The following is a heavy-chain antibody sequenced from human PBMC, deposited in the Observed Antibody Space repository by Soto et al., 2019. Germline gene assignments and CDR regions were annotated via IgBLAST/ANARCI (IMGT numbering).Heavy chain of an antibody. CDR3: ARVWGSYRAPSGGAGLDP. CDR2: ISAYDGNT. D-gene: IGHD3-16*02. J-gene: IGHJ5*02. Sequence: VKVSCKASGYTFTSNAITWVRQAPGQGLEWMGRISAYDGNTNYAQKFQGRVTMTTDASTNTAYLELGSLKSDDTAVYYCARVWGSYRAPSGGAGLDPWGQGTLVTVSS. V-gene: IGHV1-18*04. CDR1: GYTFTSNA.